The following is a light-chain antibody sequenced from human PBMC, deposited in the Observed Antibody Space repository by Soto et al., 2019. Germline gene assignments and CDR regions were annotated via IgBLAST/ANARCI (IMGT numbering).Light chain of an antibody. V-gene: IGKV1-17*01. CDR1: QGSRND. J-gene: IGKJ1*01. CDR3: LQHYYYPPWT. Sequence: DIQMTQSPSSRSASVGDTVTVTCRASQGSRNDLGWYQQKPGKAPKSLIYAASSLQSGVPSRCSGSGSGTEFTLTISGLQPEDFATYYCLQHYYYPPWTFGQGTKVDNK. CDR2: AAS.